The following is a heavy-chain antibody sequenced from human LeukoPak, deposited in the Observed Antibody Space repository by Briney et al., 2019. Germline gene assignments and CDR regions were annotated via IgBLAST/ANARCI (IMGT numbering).Heavy chain of an antibody. CDR2: IYPADSDT. CDR3: ARRPYCTTTSCYDFDY. J-gene: IGHJ4*02. V-gene: IGHV5-51*01. Sequence: GESLKISCKASGYSFTTYWIGWVRQMPGKGLEWMGIIYPADSDTRYSPSFQGQVTISADKSINTAYLQWSSLKASDTAMYYCARRPYCTTTSCYDFDYWGQGTLVTVSS. CDR1: GYSFTTYW. D-gene: IGHD2-2*01.